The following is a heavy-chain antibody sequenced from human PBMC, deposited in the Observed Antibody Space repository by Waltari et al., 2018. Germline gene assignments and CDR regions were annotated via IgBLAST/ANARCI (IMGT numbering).Heavy chain of an antibody. D-gene: IGHD3-16*02. V-gene: IGHV4-38-2*02. Sequence: QVQLQESGPGLVKPSETLSLTCAVPGYSISSGYYWGWTRQPPGKGLEWIGSIYHSGSTYYNPSLKSRVTISVDTSKNQFSLKLSSVTAADTAVYYCARDNVITFGGVIVDYWGQGTLVTVSS. CDR1: GYSISSGYY. CDR3: ARDNVITFGGVIVDY. J-gene: IGHJ4*02. CDR2: IYHSGST.